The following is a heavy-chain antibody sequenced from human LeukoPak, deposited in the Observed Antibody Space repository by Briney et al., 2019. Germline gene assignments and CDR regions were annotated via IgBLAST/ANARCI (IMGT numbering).Heavy chain of an antibody. CDR2: MNHSGST. Sequence: PSETLSLTCAVYGGSLSNDYWSWVRQPPGKGVEGRGEMNHSGSTKYNPSLKSRVTISVDMSKNQFSLELSSVTAADTAVYYCARGPASGSNFAWFDPWGQGTLVTVSS. V-gene: IGHV4-34*01. CDR3: ARGPASGSNFAWFDP. D-gene: IGHD3-10*01. J-gene: IGHJ5*02. CDR1: GGSLSNDY.